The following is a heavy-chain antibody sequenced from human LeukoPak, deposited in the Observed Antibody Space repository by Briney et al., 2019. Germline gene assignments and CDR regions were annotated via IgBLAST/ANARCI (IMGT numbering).Heavy chain of an antibody. D-gene: IGHD5-18*01. CDR1: GFTFRTYG. CDR2: ISYDGSNK. V-gene: IGHV3-30*18. CDR3: AKGDSAMDTFDF. J-gene: IGHJ4*02. Sequence: GGSLRLSCAVSGFTFRTYGMHWVRQAPGKGLEWVAVISYDGSNKHYADSVKGRFTISRDNSKNTLYLQLNSLRPEDTAVYYCAKGDSAMDTFDFWGRGTLVTASS.